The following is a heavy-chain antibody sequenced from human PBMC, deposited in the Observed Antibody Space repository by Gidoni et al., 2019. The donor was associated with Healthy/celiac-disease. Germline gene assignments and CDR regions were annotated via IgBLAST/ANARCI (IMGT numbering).Heavy chain of an antibody. CDR1: GFTFSSYG. V-gene: IGHV3-30*18. CDR2: ISYDGSNK. CDR3: AKASGTYYYDSSGYYAVDY. D-gene: IGHD3-22*01. Sequence: QVQLVESGGGVVQPGRSLRLSCAASGFTFSSYGMHWVRQAPGKGLEWVAVISYDGSNKYYADSVKGRFTISRDNSKNTLYLQMNSLRAEDTAVYYCAKASGTYYYDSSGYYAVDYWGQGTLVTVSS. J-gene: IGHJ4*02.